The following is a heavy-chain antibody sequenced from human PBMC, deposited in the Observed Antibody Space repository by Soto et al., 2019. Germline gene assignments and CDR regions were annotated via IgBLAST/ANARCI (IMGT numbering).Heavy chain of an antibody. D-gene: IGHD5-12*01. CDR2: ISSSSSYI. CDR3: ARGWGYDYYYYYGMDV. CDR1: GSTFSSYS. V-gene: IGHV3-21*01. J-gene: IGHJ6*02. Sequence: PGGSLRLSCAASGSTFSSYSMNWVRQAPGKGLEWVPSISSSSSYIYYADSVKGRFTISRDNAKNSLYLQMNSLRAEDTAVYYCARGWGYDYYYYYGMDVWGQGTTVTVSS.